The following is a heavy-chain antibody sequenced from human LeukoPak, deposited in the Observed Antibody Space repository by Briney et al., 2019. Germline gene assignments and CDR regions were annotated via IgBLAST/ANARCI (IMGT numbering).Heavy chain of an antibody. CDR1: GFTFSRYW. V-gene: IGHV3-7*03. CDR3: ARSLPYGTTWYGRSDF. CDR2: IKQDGSEK. Sequence: GGSLRLSCAASGFTFSRYWMSWVRQAPGKGLEWVANIKQDGSEKYYVDSVKGRFTISRDSAMNSLYLQMNSLRAEDTAIYYCARSLPYGTTWYGRSDFWGQGTLVTVSS. D-gene: IGHD6-13*01. J-gene: IGHJ4*02.